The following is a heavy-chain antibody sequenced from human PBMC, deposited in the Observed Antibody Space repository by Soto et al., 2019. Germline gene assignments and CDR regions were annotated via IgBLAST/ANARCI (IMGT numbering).Heavy chain of an antibody. J-gene: IGHJ6*02. CDR3: ARDKLGDDYNARYYYGMDV. V-gene: IGHV3-21*01. CDR1: GFTFSSYS. CDR2: ISSSSSYI. Sequence: GGSLRLSCAASGFTFSSYSMNWVRQAPGKGLEWVSSISSSSSYIYYADSVKGRFTISRDNAKNSLYLQMNSLRAEDTAVYYCARDKLGDDYNARYYYGMDVWGQGPTVTVSS. D-gene: IGHD4-4*01.